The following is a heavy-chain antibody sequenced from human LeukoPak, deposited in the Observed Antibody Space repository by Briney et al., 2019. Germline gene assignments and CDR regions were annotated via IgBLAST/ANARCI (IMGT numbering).Heavy chain of an antibody. Sequence: SVKVSCKASGGTFSSYAISWVRQAPGQGLEWMGRIIPIFGTANYAQKFQGRVTITTDESTSTAYMELSSLRSEDTAVYYCARPESDSSSWYVFWGQGTLVTVSS. J-gene: IGHJ4*02. CDR3: ARPESDSSSWYVF. D-gene: IGHD6-13*01. CDR1: GGTFSSYA. CDR2: IIPIFGTA. V-gene: IGHV1-69*05.